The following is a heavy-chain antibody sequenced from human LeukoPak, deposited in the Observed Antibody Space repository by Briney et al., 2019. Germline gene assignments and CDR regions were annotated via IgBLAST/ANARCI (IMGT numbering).Heavy chain of an antibody. D-gene: IGHD6-19*01. CDR3: ARSVAGFDY. V-gene: IGHV3-7*03. CDR1: GFTFRSYW. CDR2: IKPDGSEK. J-gene: IGHJ4*02. Sequence: GRSLRLSCAASGFTFRSYWMAWVRQAPGKGLEWVANIKPDGSEKYYVDSVKGRFTISRDNAKNSLYLQMNSLRVGDTAVYYCARSVAGFDYWGQGILVTVSS.